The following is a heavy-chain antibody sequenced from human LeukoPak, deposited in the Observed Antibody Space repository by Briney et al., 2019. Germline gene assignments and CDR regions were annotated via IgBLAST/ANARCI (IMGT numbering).Heavy chain of an antibody. CDR3: ARDIVPYQGHYYFDY. D-gene: IGHD2-8*01. Sequence: ASVKVSCKASGYTFTNYGINWVRQAPGQGLEWMGWISAYNGNTNYAQKFQGRVTITADESTSTAYMELSSLRSEDTAVYYCARDIVPYQGHYYFDYWGQGTLVTVSS. V-gene: IGHV1-18*01. J-gene: IGHJ4*02. CDR1: GYTFTNYG. CDR2: ISAYNGNT.